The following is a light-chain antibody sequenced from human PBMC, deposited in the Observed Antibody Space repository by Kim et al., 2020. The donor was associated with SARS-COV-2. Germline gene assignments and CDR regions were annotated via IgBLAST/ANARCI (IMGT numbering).Light chain of an antibody. V-gene: IGKV1-39*01. J-gene: IGKJ4*01. CDR1: QSISTY. CDR2: AAS. CDR3: QQSHTTPLLT. Sequence: SVGDRVAIVCRARQSISTYLNWYQQKPGIASKLLIYAASRLQSGVPSMFSGSGSGTDSAPTISSLQPEDFATYYCQQSHTTPLLTFGGGTKVDIK.